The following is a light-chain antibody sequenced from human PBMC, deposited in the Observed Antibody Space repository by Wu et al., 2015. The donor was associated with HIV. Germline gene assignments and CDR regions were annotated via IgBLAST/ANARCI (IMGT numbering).Light chain of an antibody. V-gene: IGKV1-9*01. CDR1: QGISTY. CDR3: QQFNNYPLT. J-gene: IGKJ4*01. CDR2: GAS. Sequence: DIQLTQSPSFLSTSVGDRVIITCRASQGISTYLAWYQQKPGKAPKLLIYGASTLQSGVPSRFSGSGSGTEFTLTISSLQPEDFATYYCQQFNNYPLTFGGGTKVELK.